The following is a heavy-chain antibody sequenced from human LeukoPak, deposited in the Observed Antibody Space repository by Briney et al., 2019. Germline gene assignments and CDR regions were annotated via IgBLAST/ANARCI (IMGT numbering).Heavy chain of an antibody. D-gene: IGHD3-22*01. V-gene: IGHV4-31*03. CDR1: GGSISSGGYY. CDR2: IYYSGST. CDR3: ASSPNCYDSSGHTPFDY. J-gene: IGHJ4*02. Sequence: SQTLSLTCTVSGGSISSGGYYWSWIRQHPGKGLEWIGYIYYSGSTYYNPSLKSRVTISVDTSKNQFSLKLSSVTAADTAVYYCASSPNCYDSSGHTPFDYWGQGTLVTVSS.